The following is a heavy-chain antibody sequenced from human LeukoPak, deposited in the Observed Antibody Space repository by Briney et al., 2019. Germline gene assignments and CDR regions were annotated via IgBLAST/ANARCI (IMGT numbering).Heavy chain of an antibody. CDR1: GFTFDDYA. D-gene: IGHD3-9*01. V-gene: IGHV3-9*03. CDR3: AKSDTYYFYMDV. J-gene: IGHJ6*03. CDR2: ITWNSGNI. Sequence: PGGSLRLSCTASGFTFDDYAMHWVRQAPGKGLEWVSSITWNSGNIAYADSVKGRFTVSRDHAKNSLYLQMNSLRVEDMALYYCAKSDTYYFYMDVWGKGTTVTVSS.